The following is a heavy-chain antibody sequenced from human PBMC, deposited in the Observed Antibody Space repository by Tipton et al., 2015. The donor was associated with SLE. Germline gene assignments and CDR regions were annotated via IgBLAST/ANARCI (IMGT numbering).Heavy chain of an antibody. Sequence: SLRLSCAASGFTFDDYGMSWVRQAPGKGLERVSGINWNGDSTGYADSVKGRFTISRDNAKNSLYLQMNSLRAEDTALYYCARGGYYDSSGRVIWGQGTMVTVSS. D-gene: IGHD3-22*01. CDR1: GFTFDDYG. J-gene: IGHJ3*02. CDR2: INWNGDST. CDR3: ARGGYYDSSGRVI. V-gene: IGHV3-20*04.